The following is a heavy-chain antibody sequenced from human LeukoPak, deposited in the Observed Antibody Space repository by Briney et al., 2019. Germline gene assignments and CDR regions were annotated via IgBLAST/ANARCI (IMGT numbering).Heavy chain of an antibody. Sequence: PGRSLRLSCAASGFTFSSYAMHWVRQAPGEGLEWVAVISYDGSNKYYADSVKGRFTISRDNSKNTLYLQMNSLRAEDTAVYYCARRTIGVDYWGQGTLVTVSS. CDR1: GFTFSSYA. CDR3: ARRTIGVDY. V-gene: IGHV3-30-3*01. J-gene: IGHJ4*02. D-gene: IGHD2-2*01. CDR2: ISYDGSNK.